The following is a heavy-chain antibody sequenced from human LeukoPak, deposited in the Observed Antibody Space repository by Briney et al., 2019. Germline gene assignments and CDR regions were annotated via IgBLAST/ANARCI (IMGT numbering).Heavy chain of an antibody. Sequence: GGSLRLSCAASGFTFSSYSMNWVRQAPGKGLEWVSSISSSSSYIYYADSVKGRFTISRDNAKNSLYLQMNSLRAEDTAVYYCASGYYDFWSGYYTGYYYYYMDVWGKGTTVTVSS. D-gene: IGHD3-3*01. V-gene: IGHV3-21*01. CDR1: GFTFSSYS. J-gene: IGHJ6*03. CDR3: ASGYYDFWSGYYTGYYYYYMDV. CDR2: ISSSSSYI.